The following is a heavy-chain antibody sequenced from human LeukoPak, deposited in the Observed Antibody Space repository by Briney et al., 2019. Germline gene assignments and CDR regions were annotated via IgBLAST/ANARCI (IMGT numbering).Heavy chain of an antibody. CDR1: GFTVSSNY. CDR3: AKSPPGYCSSTSCYNWAFDI. CDR2: ISSSSTI. D-gene: IGHD2-2*02. V-gene: IGHV3-69-1*01. Sequence: GGSLRLSCAASGFTVSSNYMNWVRQAPGKGLEWVSYISSSSTICYADSVKGRFTISRDNSKNTLYLQMNSLRAEDTAVYYCAKSPPGYCSSTSCYNWAFDIWGQGTMVTVSS. J-gene: IGHJ3*02.